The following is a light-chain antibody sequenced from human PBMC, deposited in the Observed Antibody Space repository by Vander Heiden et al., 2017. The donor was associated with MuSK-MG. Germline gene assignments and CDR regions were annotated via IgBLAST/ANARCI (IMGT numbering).Light chain of an antibody. CDR2: GAS. CDR3: QQYGSSPLT. CDR1: QSFSSSS. J-gene: IGKJ4*01. V-gene: IGKV3-20*01. Sequence: EILLTQSPGTLSLSPGERATLSCRASQSFSSSSLAWYQQKPGQAPRLLIYGASTRATGIPDRFSGSGSGTDFTLTISRLEPEDFAVYYCQQYGSSPLTFGGGTKVEIK.